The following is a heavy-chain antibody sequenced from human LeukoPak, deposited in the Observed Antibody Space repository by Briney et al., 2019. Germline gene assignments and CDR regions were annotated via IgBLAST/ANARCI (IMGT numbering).Heavy chain of an antibody. V-gene: IGHV1-8*01. J-gene: IGHJ5*02. CDR3: ARSRMVRGRIGGWFDP. D-gene: IGHD3-10*01. CDR1: GYTFTGYY. Sequence: ASVKVSCKASGYTFTGYYMHWVRQATGQGLEWMGWMNPNSGNTGYAQKFQGRVTMTRNTSISTAYMELSSLRSEDTAVYYCARSRMVRGRIGGWFDPWGQGTLVTVSS. CDR2: MNPNSGNT.